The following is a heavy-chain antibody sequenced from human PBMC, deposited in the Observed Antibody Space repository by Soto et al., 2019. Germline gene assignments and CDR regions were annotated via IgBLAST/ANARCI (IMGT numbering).Heavy chain of an antibody. CDR1: GFTFSNYN. CDR2: ISSSSTTI. J-gene: IGHJ6*02. V-gene: IGHV3-48*02. CDR3: ASRVGPGLAVRSMDV. Sequence: PGGSLRLSCTASGFTFSNYNMNWVRQAPGKGLEWVSYISSSSTTIYYADSVKGRFTIFRDNAENSLYLQMNSLRDEDTAVYYCASRVGPGLAVRSMDVLGQGTTVTVSS. D-gene: IGHD3-10*01.